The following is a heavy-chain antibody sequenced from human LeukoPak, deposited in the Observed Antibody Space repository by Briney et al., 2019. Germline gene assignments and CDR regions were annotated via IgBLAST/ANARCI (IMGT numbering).Heavy chain of an antibody. CDR1: GGTFSSYA. D-gene: IGHD1-26*01. Sequence: SVKVSCKASGGTFSSYAISWVRQAPGQGLEWMGRIFPIFATANYAQKVQGRVTITADESTSTAYMELSSLRSEDTAVYYCARESGCYEAYFDYWGQGTLVTVSS. J-gene: IGHJ4*02. CDR3: ARESGCYEAYFDY. CDR2: IFPIFATA. V-gene: IGHV1-69*13.